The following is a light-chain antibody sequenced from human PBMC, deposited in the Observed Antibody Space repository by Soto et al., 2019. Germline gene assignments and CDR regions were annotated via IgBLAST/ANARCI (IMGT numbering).Light chain of an antibody. CDR2: DVS. V-gene: IGLV2-14*01. CDR1: SSDVGGYNY. J-gene: IGLJ1*01. CDR3: SSFTISNTLV. Sequence: QSALTQPASVSGSPGQSITISCTGTSSDVGGYNYVSWYQQYPGKAPKLMIYDVSNRPSGVSNRFSGSKSGNTASLTISGLQAEDEADYYWSSFTISNTLVFGSGTKLTVL.